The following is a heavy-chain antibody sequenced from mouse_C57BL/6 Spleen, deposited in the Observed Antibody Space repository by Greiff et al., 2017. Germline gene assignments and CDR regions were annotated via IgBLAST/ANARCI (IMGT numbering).Heavy chain of an antibody. CDR3: ASGDGSSPFAY. J-gene: IGHJ3*01. Sequence: QVQLKESGPELVKPGASVKISCKASGYAFSSSWMNWVKQRPGKGLEWIGRIYPGDGDTNYNGKFKGKATLTADKSSSTAYMQLSSLTSEDSAVYFCASGDGSSPFAYWGQGTLVTVSA. CDR1: GYAFSSSW. V-gene: IGHV1-82*01. CDR2: IYPGDGDT. D-gene: IGHD1-1*01.